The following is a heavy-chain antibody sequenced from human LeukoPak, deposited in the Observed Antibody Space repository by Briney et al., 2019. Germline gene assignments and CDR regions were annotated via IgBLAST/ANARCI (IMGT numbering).Heavy chain of an antibody. CDR3: ARDRLWFGDGSPFDY. J-gene: IGHJ4*02. D-gene: IGHD3-10*01. CDR1: RFTFGDFA. CDR2: ILYDGSND. Sequence: GRSLRLSCAASRFTFGDFAMYWVRQAPGKGLEWVASILYDGSNDNYAASVKGRFTISRDNSKSTLYLQMDDLRDEDTAVYYCARDRLWFGDGSPFDYWGQGNLVTVSS. V-gene: IGHV3-30*04.